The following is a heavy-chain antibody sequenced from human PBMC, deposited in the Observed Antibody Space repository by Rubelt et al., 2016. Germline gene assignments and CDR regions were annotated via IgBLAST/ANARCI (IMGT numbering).Heavy chain of an antibody. CDR3: ARRSSSSWNNWFDP. V-gene: IGHV1-18*01. Sequence: QVQLVQSGAEVKRPGASVKVSCKTSGYTFTSYGISWVRQAPVQGLEWMGWISAYNGNTNYAQKLRGRVTMTQGTSTSTADKELRSLRSDDKAVYYCARRSSSSWNNWFDPWGQGTLVTVSS. CDR2: ISAYNGNT. CDR1: GYTFTSYG. D-gene: IGHD6-13*01. J-gene: IGHJ5*02.